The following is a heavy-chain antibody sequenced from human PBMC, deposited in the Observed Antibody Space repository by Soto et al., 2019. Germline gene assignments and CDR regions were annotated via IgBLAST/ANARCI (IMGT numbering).Heavy chain of an antibody. CDR2: ISAVNGNT. J-gene: IGHJ6*02. CDR1: CYTFTNFG. Sequence: SVKDSFKASCYTFTNFGISWGRQAPVQGLEWMGWISAVNGNTKYAQRFHGRVTMSTDTSTSTAYMDLRSMRSDDTAVYYCAREGGSYWDDYYHGMDVWGQGTTVTVSS. CDR3: AREGGSYWDDYYHGMDV. V-gene: IGHV1-18*01. D-gene: IGHD1-26*01.